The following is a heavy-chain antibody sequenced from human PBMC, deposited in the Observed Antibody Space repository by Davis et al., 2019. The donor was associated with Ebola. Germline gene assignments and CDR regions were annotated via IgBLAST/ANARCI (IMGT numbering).Heavy chain of an antibody. V-gene: IGHV4-30-2*01. CDR1: GGSISSGGYS. Sequence: SETLSLTCAVSGGSISSGGYSWSWIRQPPGKGLEWIGYIYHSGSTYYNSSLKSRVTISVDRSKNQFSLKLSSVTAADTAVYYCARSQTTVVTGWFDPWGQGTLVTVSS. J-gene: IGHJ5*02. CDR3: ARSQTTVVTGWFDP. D-gene: IGHD4-23*01. CDR2: IYHSGST.